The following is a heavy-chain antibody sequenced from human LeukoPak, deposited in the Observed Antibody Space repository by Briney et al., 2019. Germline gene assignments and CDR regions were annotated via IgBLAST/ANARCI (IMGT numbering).Heavy chain of an antibody. CDR2: IYYSGST. Sequence: PSETLSLTCTVSGGSISSYYWSWIRQPPGKGLEWIGYIYYSGSTNYNPSLKSRVTISVDTSKNQFSLKLSSVTAADTAVYYCAXHDAGRDAFDIWGQGAMVTVSS. J-gene: IGHJ3*02. CDR1: GGSISSYY. V-gene: IGHV4-59*08. CDR3: AXHDAGRDAFDI. D-gene: IGHD1-1*01.